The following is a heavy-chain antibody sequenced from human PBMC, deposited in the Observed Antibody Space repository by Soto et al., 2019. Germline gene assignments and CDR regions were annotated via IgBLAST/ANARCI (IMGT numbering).Heavy chain of an antibody. V-gene: IGHV3-21*01. CDR3: ARDRIAAQGRGPYYYYAMDV. CDR2: ISSSSNYI. Sequence: AGGSLRLSCAASGFTFNSYSMNWVRQAPGKGLEWVSSISSSSNYIYYADSVKGRFTISRDNAQNSLYLQMNSLRAEDTAVYYCARDRIAAQGRGPYYYYAMDVWGQGTTVTVSS. J-gene: IGHJ6*02. D-gene: IGHD6-13*01. CDR1: GFTFNSYS.